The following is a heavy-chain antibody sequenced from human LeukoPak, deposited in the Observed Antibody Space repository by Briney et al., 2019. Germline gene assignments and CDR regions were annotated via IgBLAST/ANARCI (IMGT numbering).Heavy chain of an antibody. CDR1: GFTFSSFG. Sequence: GGSLRLSCAASGFTFSSFGLHWVRQAPGKGLEWVAVISYDGSNKYYADSVKGRFTISRDNSKNTLSLQMNSLRAEDTAVYYCAGDYYGLGSLDYWGQGTLVTVSS. V-gene: IGHV3-30*14. J-gene: IGHJ4*02. D-gene: IGHD3-10*01. CDR2: ISYDGSNK. CDR3: AGDYYGLGSLDY.